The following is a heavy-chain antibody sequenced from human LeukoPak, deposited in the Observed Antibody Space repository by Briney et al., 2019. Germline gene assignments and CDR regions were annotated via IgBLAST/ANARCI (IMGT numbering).Heavy chain of an antibody. CDR1: GFTFSSYG. J-gene: IGHJ5*02. D-gene: IGHD6-13*01. Sequence: QPGGSLRLSCAASGFTFSSYGMHWVRQAPGKGLEWVAVIWHDGSNKYYADSVKGRFTISRDNSKNTLYLHMNSLRAEDTAVYYCASAAGSIGQNWFDPWGQGTLVTVSS. CDR3: ASAAGSIGQNWFDP. CDR2: IWHDGSNK. V-gene: IGHV3-33*01.